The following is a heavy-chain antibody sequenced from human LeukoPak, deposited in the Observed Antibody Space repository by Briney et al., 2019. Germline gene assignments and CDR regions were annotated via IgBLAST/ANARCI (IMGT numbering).Heavy chain of an antibody. CDR3: ARGYDQLLLVAFDI. V-gene: IGHV1-18*04. CDR2: ISAYNGNT. CDR1: GYTFTSYG. Sequence: ASVKVSCKASGYTFTSYGISWVRHPPGQGLGWMGWISAYNGNTNYAQKLQGRVTMTTDTSTSTAYMELRSLRSDDTAVYYCARGYDQLLLVAFDIWGQGKMVTVSS. D-gene: IGHD2-2*01. J-gene: IGHJ3*02.